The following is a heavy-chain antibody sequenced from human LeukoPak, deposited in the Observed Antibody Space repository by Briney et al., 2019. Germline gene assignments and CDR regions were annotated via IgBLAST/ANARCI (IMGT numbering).Heavy chain of an antibody. CDR1: GFTFSSYW. CDR2: IKQDGSEK. V-gene: IGHV3-7*01. CDR3: ARAAIESYYYYYGMDV. D-gene: IGHD2-21*01. Sequence: GGSLRLSCAASGFTFSSYWMSWVRQAPGKGLEWVANIKQDGSEKYYVDSVKGRFTISRDNAKNLLYLQMNSLRAEDTAVYYCARAAIESYYYYYGMDVWGQGTTVTVSS. J-gene: IGHJ6*02.